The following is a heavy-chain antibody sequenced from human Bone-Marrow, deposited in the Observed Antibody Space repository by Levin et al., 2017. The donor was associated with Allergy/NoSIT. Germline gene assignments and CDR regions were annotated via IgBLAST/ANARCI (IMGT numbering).Heavy chain of an antibody. D-gene: IGHD3-22*01. CDR1: GYTFTGHF. Sequence: GESLKISCKASGYTFTGHFIHWVRQAPGQGLEWVGWINPNSGVTKYTQRFQGWVTMTTDTSISTAYMELTRLRSDDTAVYYCARGFYYSDSGDYSEAPYDDHYYGLDVWGQGTAVTVSS. CDR3: ARGFYYSDSGDYSEAPYDDHYYGLDV. CDR2: INPNSGVT. V-gene: IGHV1-2*04. J-gene: IGHJ6*02.